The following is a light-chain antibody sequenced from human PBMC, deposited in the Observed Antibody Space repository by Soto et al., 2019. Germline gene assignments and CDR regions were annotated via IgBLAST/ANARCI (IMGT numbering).Light chain of an antibody. J-gene: IGKJ1*01. CDR2: DAS. CDR3: QQRTNWPPWT. CDR1: LSINSY. Sequence: IVLTQSPATLSLSPGERATLSCRASLSINSYLAWYQQKPGQPPRLLIYDASNRAPGIPTRFSGSGSGTDFTLTISSLEPEDFAVYYCQQRTNWPPWTFGRGTKVEIK. V-gene: IGKV3-11*01.